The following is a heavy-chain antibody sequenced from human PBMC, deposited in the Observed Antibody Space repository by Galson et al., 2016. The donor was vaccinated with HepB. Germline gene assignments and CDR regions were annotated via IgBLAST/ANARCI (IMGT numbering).Heavy chain of an antibody. V-gene: IGHV3-48*03. D-gene: IGHD5-18*01. J-gene: IGHJ6*03. CDR1: GFTFTGYE. Sequence: LRLSCAASGFTFTGYEFNWVRQAPGKGLEWLSYISKSDSPIYYADSVKGRFTISRDNIKKSLFLEMNSLRAGDTGVYYCARVGTWIHQYFYYMDVWGHGTLVTVS. CDR3: ARVGTWIHQYFYYMDV. CDR2: ISKSDSPI.